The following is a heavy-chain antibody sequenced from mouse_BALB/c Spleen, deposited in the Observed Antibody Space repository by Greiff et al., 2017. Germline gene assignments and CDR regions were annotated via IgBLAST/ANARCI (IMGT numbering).Heavy chain of an antibody. J-gene: IGHJ2*01. CDR3: ARGGHCYGSSPDY. Sequence: QVQLQQSGPGLVAPSQSLSITCTVSGFSLTSYGVHWVRQPPGKGLEWLGVIWAGGSTNYNSALMSRLSISKDNSKSQVFLKMNSLQTDDTAMYYCARGGHCYGSSPDYWGQGTTLTVSS. V-gene: IGHV2-9*02. CDR2: IWAGGST. D-gene: IGHD1-1*01. CDR1: GFSLTSYG.